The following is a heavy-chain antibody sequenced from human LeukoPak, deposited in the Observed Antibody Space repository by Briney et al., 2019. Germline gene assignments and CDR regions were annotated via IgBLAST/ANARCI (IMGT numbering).Heavy chain of an antibody. V-gene: IGHV3-23*01. J-gene: IGHJ5*02. Sequence: PGGSLRLSCAASGFTFSSYAMSWVRQAPGKGLEWVSAISGSGGSTYYADSVKGRFTISRDNSKNTLYLQVNSLRAEDTAVYYCAKDSHGTTGTMFDPWGQGTLVTVSS. CDR1: GFTFSSYA. CDR2: ISGSGGST. CDR3: AKDSHGTTGTMFDP. D-gene: IGHD1-1*01.